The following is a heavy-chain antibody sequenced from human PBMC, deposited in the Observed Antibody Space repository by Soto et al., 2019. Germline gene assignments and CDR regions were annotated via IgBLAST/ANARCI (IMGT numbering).Heavy chain of an antibody. V-gene: IGHV1-18*01. Sequence: ASVKVSCKGLGYTFTSYGISWVRQAPGQGLEWMGWIRPNDGHTNYAQKFQDRVTMTRDTSTTTVYMDLRSLGSDDTAVYYCAIIGSGDYSDFDYWGQGTLVTVSS. D-gene: IGHD4-4*01. CDR2: IRPNDGHT. CDR1: GYTFTSYG. J-gene: IGHJ4*02. CDR3: AIIGSGDYSDFDY.